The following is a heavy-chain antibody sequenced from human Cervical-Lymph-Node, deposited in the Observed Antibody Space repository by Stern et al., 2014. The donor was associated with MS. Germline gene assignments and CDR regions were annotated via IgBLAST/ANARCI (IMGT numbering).Heavy chain of an antibody. CDR2: ISYDGSNK. J-gene: IGHJ5*02. Sequence: QVQLVQSGGGVVQPGRSLRLSCAASGFTFSVYGMHWVRQAPGKGLEWVAIISYDGSNKSYADSVKGRFTISRDNSKDTLYLQMNSLRSEDTAVYYCTKRESDFWSGGFDPWGQGTLVTVSS. CDR3: TKRESDFWSGGFDP. D-gene: IGHD3-3*01. CDR1: GFTFSVYG. V-gene: IGHV3-30*18.